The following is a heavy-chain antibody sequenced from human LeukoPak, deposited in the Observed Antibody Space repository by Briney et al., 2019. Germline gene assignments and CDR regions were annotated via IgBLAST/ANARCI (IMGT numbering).Heavy chain of an antibody. V-gene: IGHV4-34*01. J-gene: IGHJ5*02. CDR2: INHSGST. D-gene: IGHD1-14*01. CDR3: ARHPPNRAYNWFDP. CDR1: GGSFSGYY. Sequence: SSETLSLTCAVYGGSFSGYYWSWIRQPPGKGLEWIGEINHSGSTNYNPSLKSRVTISVDTSKNQFSLKLSSVTAADTAVYYCARHPPNRAYNWFDPWGQGTLVTVSS.